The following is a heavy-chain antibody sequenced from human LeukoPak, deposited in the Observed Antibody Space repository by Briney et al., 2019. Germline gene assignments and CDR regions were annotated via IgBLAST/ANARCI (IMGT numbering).Heavy chain of an antibody. D-gene: IGHD3-10*01. Sequence: ASVKVSCKASGYTFTSYGISWVREAPGQGLEWMGWLSAYNGNTNYAQKLQGRVTMTTDTSTSTAYMELRSLRSDDTAVYYCARELNEWFGEPRAYYYYMDVWGKGTTVTVSS. V-gene: IGHV1-18*01. CDR1: GYTFTSYG. CDR3: ARELNEWFGEPRAYYYYMDV. CDR2: LSAYNGNT. J-gene: IGHJ6*03.